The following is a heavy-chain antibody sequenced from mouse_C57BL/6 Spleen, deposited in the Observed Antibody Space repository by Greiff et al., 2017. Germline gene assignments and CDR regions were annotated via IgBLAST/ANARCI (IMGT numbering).Heavy chain of an antibody. J-gene: IGHJ3*01. CDR2: INYDGSST. D-gene: IGHD1-1*01. CDR3: ARYGYGSSPWFAY. CDR1: GFTFSDYY. Sequence: EVQLVESEGGLVQPGSSMKLSCTASGFTFSDYYMAWVRQVPEKGLEWVANINYDGSSTYYLDSLKSRFIISRDNAKNILYLQMSSLKSEDTATYYCARYGYGSSPWFAYWGQGTLVTVSA. V-gene: IGHV5-16*01.